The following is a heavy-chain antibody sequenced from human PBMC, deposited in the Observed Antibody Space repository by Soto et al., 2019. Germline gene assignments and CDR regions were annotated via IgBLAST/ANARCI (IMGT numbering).Heavy chain of an antibody. CDR3: ARGRSDCSGGSCYLSFDAFDI. D-gene: IGHD2-15*01. CDR2: MNPNSGNT. J-gene: IGHJ3*02. CDR1: GYTFTSYD. V-gene: IGHV1-8*01. Sequence: ASVKVSCKASGYTFTSYDINWVRQATGQGLEWMGWMNPNSGNTGYAQEFQGRVTMTRNTSISTAYMELSSLRSEDTAVYYCARGRSDCSGGSCYLSFDAFDIWGQGTMVTVSS.